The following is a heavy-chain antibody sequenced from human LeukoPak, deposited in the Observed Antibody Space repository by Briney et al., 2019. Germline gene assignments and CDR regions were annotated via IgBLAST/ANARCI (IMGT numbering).Heavy chain of an antibody. CDR2: IYWNDDK. Sequence: ESGPTLVNPTQTLTVTCTFSGFSLSTTGVGVGCIRQPPGKALEWLALIYWNDDKRYSPSLKSRLTITKDTSKNQVVLTMTNMDPVDTATYYCARESSSSSTNWFDPWGQGTLVTVSS. D-gene: IGHD6-6*01. J-gene: IGHJ5*02. CDR3: ARESSSSSTNWFDP. CDR1: GFSLSTTGVG. V-gene: IGHV2-5*01.